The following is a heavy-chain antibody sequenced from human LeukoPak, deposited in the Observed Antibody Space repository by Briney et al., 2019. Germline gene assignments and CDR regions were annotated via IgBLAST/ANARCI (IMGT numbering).Heavy chain of an antibody. CDR3: ASWQMTTVTTLACDI. J-gene: IGHJ3*02. D-gene: IGHD4-17*01. CDR2: IIPIFGTA. V-gene: IGHV1-69*06. Sequence: SVKLSCKASGGTFSSYAISWVRQSTRQRLEWMGGIIPIFGTANYAQKFQGRVTITADKSTSTAYMELSSLRSEDTAVYYCASWQMTTVTTLACDIWGQGTMVTVSS. CDR1: GGTFSSYA.